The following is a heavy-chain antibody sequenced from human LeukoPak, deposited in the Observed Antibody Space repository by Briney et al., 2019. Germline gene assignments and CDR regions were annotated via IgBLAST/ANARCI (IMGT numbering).Heavy chain of an antibody. D-gene: IGHD3-22*01. V-gene: IGHV1-2*02. CDR1: GYTFTGYY. CDR2: INPNSGGT. CDR3: ARGVPPDYYDSSGYSTWFDP. J-gene: IGHJ5*02. Sequence: ASVKVSCKASGYTFTGYYMHWVRQAPGQGLEWMGWINPNSGGTNYAQKFQGRVTMTRDTSISTAYMELSSLRSEDTAVYYCARGVPPDYYDSSGYSTWFDPWGQGTLVTVSS.